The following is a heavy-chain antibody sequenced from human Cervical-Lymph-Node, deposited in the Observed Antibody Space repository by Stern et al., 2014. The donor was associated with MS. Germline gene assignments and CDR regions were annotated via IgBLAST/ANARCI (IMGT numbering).Heavy chain of an antibody. J-gene: IGHJ6*02. CDR2: INTVGST. D-gene: IGHD3-10*01. CDR3: ARGVLGFGEFPYGMDV. CDR1: GGSISSYY. V-gene: IGHV4-4*07. Sequence: QVQLQESGPGKVKPSETLSLNCSVSGGSISSYYCSWVRQPAGKGLECIGRINTVGSTNFIPSLMSRLTMSVDTSKTQFSLKLKSVTAADTAVYYCARGVLGFGEFPYGMDVWGQGTTVTVSS.